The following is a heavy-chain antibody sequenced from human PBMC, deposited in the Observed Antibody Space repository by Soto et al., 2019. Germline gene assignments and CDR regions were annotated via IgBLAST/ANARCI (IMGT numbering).Heavy chain of an antibody. V-gene: IGHV1-46*01. J-gene: IGHJ4*02. CDR1: GYTFTSYD. CDR2: INPSDGNT. D-gene: IGHD3-22*01. CDR3: ARKPYYYDSSGSLDY. Sequence: ASVKVSCKASGYTFTSYDMHWVRQAPGQGLEWMGIINPSDGNTKYSQKFQGRVTITRDTSASTAYMELSSLRSEDTAVYYCARKPYYYDSSGSLDYWGQGTLVTVSS.